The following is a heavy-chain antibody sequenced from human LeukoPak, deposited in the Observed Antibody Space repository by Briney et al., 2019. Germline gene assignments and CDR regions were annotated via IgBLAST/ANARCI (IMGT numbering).Heavy chain of an antibody. V-gene: IGHV4-38-2*01. CDR2: IYHSGST. CDR3: ARHATTVTVYYFDY. D-gene: IGHD4-17*01. J-gene: IGHJ4*02. Sequence: SGTLSLTCAVSGCSISSGYYWGWIRQPPGKGLEWIGSIYHSGSTYYNPSLKRRVTISVDTSKNQFSLKLSSVTAAHTAVYYCARHATTVTVYYFDYWGEGTLVTVSS. CDR1: GCSISSGYY.